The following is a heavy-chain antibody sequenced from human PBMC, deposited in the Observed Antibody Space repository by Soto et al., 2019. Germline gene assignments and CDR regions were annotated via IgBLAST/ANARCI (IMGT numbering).Heavy chain of an antibody. D-gene: IGHD2-2*01. J-gene: IGHJ3*02. CDR2: IKGGDGNT. CDR1: GYAFSGYA. CDR3: ARVLMVPTDMYSAFDI. V-gene: IGHV1-3*01. Sequence: ASVKVSCKASGYAFSGYAIHWVRQAPGQRLEWMGWIKGGDGNTKHSQKFQGRVTITRDTSASTAYMELSSLRSEDTAVYYCARVLMVPTDMYSAFDIWAQRTIVPVSS.